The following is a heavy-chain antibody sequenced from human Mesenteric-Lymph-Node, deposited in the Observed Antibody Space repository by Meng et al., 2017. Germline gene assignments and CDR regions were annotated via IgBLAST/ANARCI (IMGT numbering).Heavy chain of an antibody. CDR2: TYYRSKWYN. Sequence: QLHLQQSGPGLVKPSQTLPLTCAISGDSVSSKSAAWNWIRHSPSRGLEWLGRTYYRSKWYNDYAVSVKSRISINPDTSKNQFSLRLNSMTPEDTAVYFCASSENHFWGQGTLVTVSS. CDR1: GDSVSSKSAA. V-gene: IGHV6-1*01. CDR3: ASSENHF. J-gene: IGHJ4*02. D-gene: IGHD2/OR15-2a*01.